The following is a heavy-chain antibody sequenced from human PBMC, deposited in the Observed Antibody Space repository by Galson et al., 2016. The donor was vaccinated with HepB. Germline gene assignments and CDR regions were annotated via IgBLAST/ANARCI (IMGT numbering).Heavy chain of an antibody. J-gene: IGHJ4*02. CDR2: ISAWNGHT. CDR3: SRDRGQYFAF. V-gene: IGHV1-18*01. Sequence: SVKVSCKASGYTFRRNGYTWVRQAPGQGLEWMGWISAWNGHTKYSQKLQGRVNMTTDTSTTTVYMELRNLRSDDTAVYYCSRDRGQYFAFWGQGTQVTVSS. CDR1: GYTFRRNG.